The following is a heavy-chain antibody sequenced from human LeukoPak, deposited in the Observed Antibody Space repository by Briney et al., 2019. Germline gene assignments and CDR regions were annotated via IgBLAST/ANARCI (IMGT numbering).Heavy chain of an antibody. J-gene: IGHJ4*02. CDR1: GFTFSSYG. Sequence: PGGSLRLSCAASGFTFSSYGMHWVRQAPGKGLEWVAVISYDGSNKYYADSVKGRFTISRDNSKNTLYLQMNSLRAEDTAVYYCAKDEAPRIWGYDYWGQGTLVTVSS. CDR2: ISYDGSNK. V-gene: IGHV3-30*18. D-gene: IGHD3-16*01. CDR3: AKDEAPRIWGYDY.